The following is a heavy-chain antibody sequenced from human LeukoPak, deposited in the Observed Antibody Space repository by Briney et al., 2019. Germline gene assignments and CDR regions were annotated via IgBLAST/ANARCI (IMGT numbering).Heavy chain of an antibody. J-gene: IGHJ4*02. CDR1: GYTFTSYG. CDR2: ISAYNGNT. V-gene: IGHV1-18*01. CDR3: ARNKAGYFDH. D-gene: IGHD2/OR15-2a*01. Sequence: GASVKVSCKASGYTFTSYGISWVRQAPGQGLEWMGWISAYNGNTNYAQKLQGKVTMTTNKSMSKAYMQLRSLRSDDKAVYYCARNKAGYFDHWGQGTLVTVSS.